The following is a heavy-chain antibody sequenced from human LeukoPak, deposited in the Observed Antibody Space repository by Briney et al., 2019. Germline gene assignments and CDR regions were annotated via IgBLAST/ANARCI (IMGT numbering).Heavy chain of an antibody. V-gene: IGHV1-69*04. CDR2: IIPILGIA. Sequence: SVKVSCKASGGTFSSYAISWVRQAPGQGLEWMGRIIPILGIANYAQKFQGRVTITADKSTSTAYMELSSLRSEDTAVYYCARVFGTTTVTTKSPNWFDPWGQGTLVTVSS. CDR1: GGTFSSYA. CDR3: ARVFGTTTVTTKSPNWFDP. J-gene: IGHJ5*02. D-gene: IGHD4-17*01.